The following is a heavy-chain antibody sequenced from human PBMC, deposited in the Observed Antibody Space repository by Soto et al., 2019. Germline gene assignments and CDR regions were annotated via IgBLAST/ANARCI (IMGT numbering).Heavy chain of an antibody. CDR3: ASRPCEVNYYGVFDY. CDR2: INKDGSEK. D-gene: IGHD3-22*01. V-gene: IGHV3-7*03. Sequence: PGGSLRLSCAASGFTFTTCWMTWVRQAPGKELGWVANINKDGSEKYYMDSVRGRFTISRDNAKNSLFLQMNSLRAEDTAVYYCASRPCEVNYYGVFDYWGQGALVTVSS. CDR1: GFTFTTCW. J-gene: IGHJ4*02.